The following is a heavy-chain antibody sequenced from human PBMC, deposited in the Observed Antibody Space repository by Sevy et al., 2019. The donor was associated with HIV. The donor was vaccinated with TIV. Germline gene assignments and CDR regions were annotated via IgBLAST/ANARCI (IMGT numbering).Heavy chain of an antibody. D-gene: IGHD3-22*01. CDR3: AILGTYYYDGSGYYYQVPSDY. CDR1: GFTFSSYA. Sequence: GGSLRLSCAASGFTFSSYAMSWVRQAPGKGLEWVSTISGSGGSTYYADSVKGGFSISRGNFKNTLYLQMNSLRAEVTAVYYCAILGTYYYDGSGYYYQVPSDYWGQGTLLTVSS. CDR2: ISGSGGST. J-gene: IGHJ4*02. V-gene: IGHV3-23*01.